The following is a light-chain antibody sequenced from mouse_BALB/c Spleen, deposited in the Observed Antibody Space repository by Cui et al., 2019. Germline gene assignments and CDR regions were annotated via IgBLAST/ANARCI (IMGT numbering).Light chain of an antibody. CDR2: EGN. V-gene: IGKV17-127*01. CDR3: LQSDDMPFT. CDR1: TAIDDD. J-gene: IGKJ4*01. Sequence: ETAVTQPTESLSVATGAKVTIICITCTAIDDDMYWYQQKPGDPPKLFISEGNTLPPGVPSRFTSSGYGTDFVLTIDNTLSEDVADYYCLQSDDMPFTFGSGTKLEIK.